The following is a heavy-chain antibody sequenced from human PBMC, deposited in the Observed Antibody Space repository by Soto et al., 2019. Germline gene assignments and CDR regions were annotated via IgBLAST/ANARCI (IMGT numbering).Heavy chain of an antibody. D-gene: IGHD2-15*01. CDR3: ARRYCSGGSCFGVPFDY. Sequence: SETLSLTCTVSGGSISSYYWSWIRQPPGKGLEWIGYIYYSGSTNYNPSLKSRVTISVDTSKNQFSLKLSSVTAADTAVYYCARRYCSGGSCFGVPFDYWGQGTLVTVSS. CDR1: GGSISSYY. CDR2: IYYSGST. J-gene: IGHJ4*02. V-gene: IGHV4-59*08.